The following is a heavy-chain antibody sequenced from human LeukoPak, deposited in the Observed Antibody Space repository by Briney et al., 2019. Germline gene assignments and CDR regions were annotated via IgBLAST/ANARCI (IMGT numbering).Heavy chain of an antibody. CDR3: AKDEGATGLDY. CDR1: GFTFNNYA. V-gene: IGHV3-23*01. J-gene: IGHJ4*02. CDR2: ISGSGGST. Sequence: PGGSLRLSCAASGFTFNNYAMSWVRQAPGKGLEWVSLISGSGGSTYYADSVKGRFTISGDNSKNTLFLQMNSLRAEDTAVYYCAKDEGATGLDYWGQGTLVTVSS. D-gene: IGHD1-26*01.